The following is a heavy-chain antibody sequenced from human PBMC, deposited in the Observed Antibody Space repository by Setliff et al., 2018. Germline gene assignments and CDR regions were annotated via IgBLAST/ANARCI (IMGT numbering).Heavy chain of an antibody. D-gene: IGHD3-10*01. CDR1: GLSYINDW. J-gene: IGHJ4*02. V-gene: IGHV3-7*01. Sequence: GGSLRLSCTASGLSYINDWVSWVRQAPGKGLEWLASINPHGSEKYYADSVKGRFTIARDNAKNSLSLQMNNLRSEDTAVYYCFGAGTCSYWGQGTLVTVSS. CDR3: FGAGTCSY. CDR2: INPHGSEK.